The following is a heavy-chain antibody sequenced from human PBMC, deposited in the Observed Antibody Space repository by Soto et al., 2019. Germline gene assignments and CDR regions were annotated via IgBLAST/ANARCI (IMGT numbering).Heavy chain of an antibody. V-gene: IGHV4-59*01. Sequence: PSETLSLTCTVSGGSISSYYWTWIRQPPRKGLEWIGNIYYSGSTNYNPSLKSRVIISVDTSKNQFSLKLTSVTAADTAVYYCARPRYCSSSCHTFDYWGQGTLVTVSS. J-gene: IGHJ4*02. D-gene: IGHD2-2*01. CDR3: ARPRYCSSSCHTFDY. CDR1: GGSISSYY. CDR2: IYYSGST.